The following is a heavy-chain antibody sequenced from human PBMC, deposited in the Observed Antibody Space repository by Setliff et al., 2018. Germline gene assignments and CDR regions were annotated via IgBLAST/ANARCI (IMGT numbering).Heavy chain of an antibody. V-gene: IGHV3-48*03. CDR2: INSGGSKV. J-gene: IGHJ3*02. CDR3: ARDLYSSGWLRGPDI. CDR1: GFTFRSYE. D-gene: IGHD6-19*01. Sequence: GGSLRLSCAASGFTFRSYEMNWVRQTPGKGLEWVSYINSGGSKVYYADSVKGRFTISRDNAKNSLYLQMNSLRAEDTAVYYCARDLYSSGWLRGPDIWGQGTMVTVSS.